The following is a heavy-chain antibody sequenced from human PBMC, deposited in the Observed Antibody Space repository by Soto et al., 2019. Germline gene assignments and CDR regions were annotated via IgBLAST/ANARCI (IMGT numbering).Heavy chain of an antibody. CDR2: IFSNDEK. CDR3: ARIYSSGWTGRYYFDY. J-gene: IGHJ4*02. D-gene: IGHD6-19*01. Sequence: SGPTLVNPTETLTLTCTVSGFSLSNARMGVSWIRQPPGKALEWLAHIFSNDEKSYSTSLKSRLTISKDTSKSQVVLTMANMDPVDTATYYCARIYSSGWTGRYYFDYWGQGTLVTVCS. V-gene: IGHV2-26*01. CDR1: GFSLSNARMG.